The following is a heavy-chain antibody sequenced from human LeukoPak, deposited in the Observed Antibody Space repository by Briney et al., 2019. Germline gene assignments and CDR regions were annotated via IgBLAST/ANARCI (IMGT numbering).Heavy chain of an antibody. J-gene: IGHJ6*02. D-gene: IGHD6-19*01. CDR2: ISSSGSTI. CDR1: GFTFSDYY. CDR3: ARDLAVALYYYGMDV. Sequence: GGSLRLSCAASGFTFSDYYMGWIRQAPGKGLEWVSYISSSGSTIYYADSVKGRFTISRDNAKNSLYLQMNSLRAEDTAVYYCARDLAVALYYYGMDVWGQGTTVTVSS. V-gene: IGHV3-11*01.